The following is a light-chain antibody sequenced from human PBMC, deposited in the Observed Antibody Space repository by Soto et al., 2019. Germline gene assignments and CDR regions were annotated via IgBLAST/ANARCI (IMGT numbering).Light chain of an antibody. J-gene: IGKJ1*01. V-gene: IGKV1-39*01. CDR2: AAS. CDR1: QSISSY. CDR3: QQSYSTPWT. Sequence: DIQMTQSPSSLSASVGDRVTITCRASQSISSYLNWYQQKPGKAPKLLIYAASSLQSGVPSRFSGSGSGTDFTLTISSLQPEDFATYYCQQSYSTPWTSGQGTQVEIK.